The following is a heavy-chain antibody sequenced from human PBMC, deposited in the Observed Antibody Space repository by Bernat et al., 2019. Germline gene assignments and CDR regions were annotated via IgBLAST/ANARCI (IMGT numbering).Heavy chain of an antibody. D-gene: IGHD2-15*01. J-gene: IGHJ4*02. Sequence: EVQLLESGGGLVQPGGSLRLSCAASGFTFSSYAMSWVRQAPGKGLEWVSAISGSGGSRYYADSVKGRFTISRDNSKNTLYLQVNSLRAEDTAVYYCAKADEGLDIVVVVAATPLDYWGQGTLVTVSS. CDR1: GFTFSSYA. CDR3: AKADEGLDIVVVVAATPLDY. V-gene: IGHV3-23*01. CDR2: ISGSGGSR.